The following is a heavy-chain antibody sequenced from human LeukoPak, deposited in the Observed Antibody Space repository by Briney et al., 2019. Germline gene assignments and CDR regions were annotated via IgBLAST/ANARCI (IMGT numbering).Heavy chain of an antibody. V-gene: IGHV3-23*01. Sequence: GGSLRLSCAASGFTFDNFAINWVRQAPGKGLEWVSAISGTGGATYYADSVEGRFTISRDNSKNTVFLQMITLRAEDTAVYYCARGLPVTWGQGTLVTVSS. CDR3: ARGLPVT. CDR1: GFTFDNFA. CDR2: ISGTGGAT. D-gene: IGHD5/OR15-5a*01. J-gene: IGHJ5*02.